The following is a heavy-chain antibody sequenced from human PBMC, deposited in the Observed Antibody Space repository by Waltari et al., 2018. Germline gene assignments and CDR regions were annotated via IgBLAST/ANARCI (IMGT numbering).Heavy chain of an antibody. Sequence: QVQLVQSGAEVKKPGASVKVSCKASGYTFTSYDINWVRQATGQGVEWMGWMNPNSGNTGYAQKFQDRVIMTTNTSISTAYMELSSLGSEDTAVYYCARGAAAGKGANWFDPWGQGTLVIVSS. CDR2: MNPNSGNT. J-gene: IGHJ5*02. V-gene: IGHV1-8*01. D-gene: IGHD6-13*01. CDR3: ARGAAAGKGANWFDP. CDR1: GYTFTSYD.